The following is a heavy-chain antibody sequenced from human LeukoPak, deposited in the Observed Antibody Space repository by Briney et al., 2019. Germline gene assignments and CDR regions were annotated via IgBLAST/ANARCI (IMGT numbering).Heavy chain of an antibody. D-gene: IGHD6-13*01. CDR2: ISGSGGST. CDR1: GFTFSSYA. J-gene: IGHJ3*02. V-gene: IGHV3-23*01. Sequence: GGSLRLSCAASGFTFSSYAMSWVRQAPGTGLEWVSAISGSGGSTYYADSVKGRFTISRDNSKNTLYLQMNSLRAEDTAVYYCAKGGMTHWYSSSWYNAFDIWGQGTMVTVPS. CDR3: AKGGMTHWYSSSWYNAFDI.